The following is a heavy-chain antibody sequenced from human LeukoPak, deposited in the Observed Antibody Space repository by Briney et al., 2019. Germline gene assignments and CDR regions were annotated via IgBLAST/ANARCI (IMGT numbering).Heavy chain of an antibody. J-gene: IGHJ4*02. D-gene: IGHD3-22*01. CDR3: VRDFGESSGYYFDY. CDR2: FGDSGGRT. Sequence: PGGSLRLSCAASGFTFSNFAMTWVRQAPGKGLEWVSTFGDSGGRTYYADSVKGRFTISRDNSKSTLYLQMNSLRAEDTAVYYCVRDFGESSGYYFDYWGQGTLVTVSS. CDR1: GFTFSNFA. V-gene: IGHV3-23*01.